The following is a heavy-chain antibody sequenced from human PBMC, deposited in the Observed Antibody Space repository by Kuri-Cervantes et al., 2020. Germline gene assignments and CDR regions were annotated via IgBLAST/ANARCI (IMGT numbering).Heavy chain of an antibody. CDR1: GYTFTSYG. CDR2: ISAYNGNT. CDR3: ARDQGGYDPYYCDY. V-gene: IGHV1-18*01. Sequence: ASVKVSCKASGYTFTSYGISWVRQAPGQGLEWMGWISAYNGNTNYAQKLQGRVTMTTDTSTSTAYMELRSLRSDDTAVYYCARDQGGYDPYYCDYWGQGTLVTVSS. D-gene: IGHD5-12*01. J-gene: IGHJ4*02.